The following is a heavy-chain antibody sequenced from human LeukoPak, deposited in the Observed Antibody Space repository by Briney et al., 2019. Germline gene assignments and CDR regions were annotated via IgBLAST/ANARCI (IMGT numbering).Heavy chain of an antibody. CDR1: GFTFSSYA. CDR3: AKGSSNWRDYYYFDY. CDR2: ISRSGGST. J-gene: IGHJ4*02. V-gene: IGHV3-23*01. Sequence: PGGSLRLSCAASGFTFSSYAMSWVRQAPGKGLEWVSAISRSGGSTYYADSVKGRFIISRDNSKNTLYLQMNSLRVEDTAVYYCAKGSSNWRDYYYFDYWGQGTLVTVSS. D-gene: IGHD6-13*01.